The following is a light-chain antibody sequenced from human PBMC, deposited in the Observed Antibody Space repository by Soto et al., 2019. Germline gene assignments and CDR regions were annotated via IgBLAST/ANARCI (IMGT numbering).Light chain of an antibody. Sequence: DIQMTQSPSSLSASVGDRVTITCRASLGISNFLAWYQQKPGKVPKLLIYAASTLQSGVPSRFSGSGSGTDFTLTISSLQPEDVATYYCQKCNSAPFTLGPRTRVDI. CDR1: LGISNF. J-gene: IGKJ3*01. V-gene: IGKV1-27*01. CDR3: QKCNSAPFT. CDR2: AAS.